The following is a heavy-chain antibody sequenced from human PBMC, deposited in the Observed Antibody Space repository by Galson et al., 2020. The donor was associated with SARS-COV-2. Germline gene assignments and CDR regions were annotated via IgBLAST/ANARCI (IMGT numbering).Heavy chain of an antibody. D-gene: IGHD3-3*01. CDR3: VKDTSDDFPPLDYFDH. CDR1: GFTFDNYA. V-gene: IGHV3-9*01. CDR2: ISWNSGSI. J-gene: IGHJ4*02. Sequence: GGSRLSCAASGFTFDNYAMHWVRQAPGKGLEWVSGISWNSGSIAYADSVKGRFTISRDNAKSSLYLQMNSLRAEDTALYYCVKDTSDDFPPLDYFDHWGKGTLVTVSS.